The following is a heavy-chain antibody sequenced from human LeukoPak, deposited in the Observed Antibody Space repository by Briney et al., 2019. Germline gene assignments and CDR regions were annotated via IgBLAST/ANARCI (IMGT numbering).Heavy chain of an antibody. J-gene: IGHJ3*02. CDR2: IYTSGGT. CDR3: ARDRYYYDSSSYFSAFDT. Sequence: SETLSLTCTVSGGSISNYYWSWIRQPAGKGLEWIGRIYTSGGTNYNPSLKSRVTMSVDTSKNQFSLKLRSVTAADTAVYYCARDRYYYDSSSYFSAFDTWGQGTMVTVSS. V-gene: IGHV4-4*07. D-gene: IGHD3-22*01. CDR1: GGSISNYY.